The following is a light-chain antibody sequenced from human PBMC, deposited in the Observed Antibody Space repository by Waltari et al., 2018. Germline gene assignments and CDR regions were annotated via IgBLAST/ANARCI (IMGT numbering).Light chain of an antibody. V-gene: IGKV1-27*01. Sequence: IQMTQSPSSLSACVGDRLTITCRASQGITNYLAWYQQKPGQVPKALIFSASTLQSGVPARFSGSGSGTDFTLTISSLQPEDVAIYYCQQHCSVPITFGQGTRLELK. CDR1: QGITNY. CDR3: QQHCSVPIT. J-gene: IGKJ5*01. CDR2: SAS.